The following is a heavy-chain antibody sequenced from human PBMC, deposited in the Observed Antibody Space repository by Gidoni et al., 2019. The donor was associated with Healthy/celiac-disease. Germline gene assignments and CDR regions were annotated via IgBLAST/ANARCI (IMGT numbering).Heavy chain of an antibody. V-gene: IGHV5-51*01. Sequence: EVQLVQSGAEVKKPGESLKISCKGSGYSFTSYWIGWVRQMPGKGLEWMGIIYPGDSDTRYSPSFQGQVTISADKSISTAYLQWSSLKASDTAMYYCARILYYYDSSGYYRPLGDAFDIWGQGTMVTVSS. CDR1: GYSFTSYW. D-gene: IGHD3-22*01. CDR2: IYPGDSDT. J-gene: IGHJ3*02. CDR3: ARILYYYDSSGYYRPLGDAFDI.